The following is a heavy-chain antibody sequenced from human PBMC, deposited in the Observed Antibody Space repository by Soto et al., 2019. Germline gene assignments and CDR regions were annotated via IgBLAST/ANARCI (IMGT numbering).Heavy chain of an antibody. D-gene: IGHD6-13*01. J-gene: IGHJ6*02. V-gene: IGHV3-23*01. CDR2: ISGSGYST. CDR1: GFTFSNHA. Sequence: GGSLRLSCAASGFTFSNHAMTWVRQGPGKGLEWVTAISGSGYSTYYADSVKGRFTISRDNSKNTLYLQLNSLRAEDTAVYYCAKDVVGAAALVGRDYYYGLDVWGQGTTVTVSS. CDR3: AKDVVGAAALVGRDYYYGLDV.